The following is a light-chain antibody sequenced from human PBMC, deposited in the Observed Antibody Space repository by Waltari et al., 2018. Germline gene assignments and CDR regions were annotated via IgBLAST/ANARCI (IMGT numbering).Light chain of an antibody. CDR2: EDV. Sequence: GQTARITCSGDALPKKYAYWYQQKSGQAPVQVIYEDVKRPSGIPERFSCSSSGTMVTLTISGAKVEDEADYYCYSTDSSGNVQVFGGGTKLTVL. V-gene: IGLV3-10*01. CDR1: ALPKKY. CDR3: YSTDSSGNVQV. J-gene: IGLJ2*01.